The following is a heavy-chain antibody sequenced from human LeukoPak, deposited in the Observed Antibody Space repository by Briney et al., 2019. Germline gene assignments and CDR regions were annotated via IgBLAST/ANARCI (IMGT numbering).Heavy chain of an antibody. CDR3: ARVHYGYSGYDNFDY. CDR1: GYTFTSYD. Sequence: GASVKVSCKASGYTFTSYDINWVRQATGQGLEWMGWMNPNSGNTGYAQKFQGRVAMTRNTSISTAYMELSSLRSEDTAVYYCARVHYGYSGYDNFDYWGQGTLVTVSS. J-gene: IGHJ4*02. V-gene: IGHV1-8*01. D-gene: IGHD5-12*01. CDR2: MNPNSGNT.